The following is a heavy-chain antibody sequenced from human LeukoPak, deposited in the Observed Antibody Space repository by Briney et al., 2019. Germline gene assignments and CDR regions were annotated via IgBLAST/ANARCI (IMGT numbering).Heavy chain of an antibody. D-gene: IGHD1-26*01. Sequence: SETLSLTCTVSGASISSYYWTGIRQPAGEGLEWTGRIYTSGSTNYNPSLKSRVTMSVDTSKNQFSLKLSSVTAADTAVYYCARARGGSGSYGHFDYWGQGTLVTVSS. CDR1: GASISSYY. CDR2: IYTSGST. CDR3: ARARGGSGSYGHFDY. V-gene: IGHV4-4*07. J-gene: IGHJ4*02.